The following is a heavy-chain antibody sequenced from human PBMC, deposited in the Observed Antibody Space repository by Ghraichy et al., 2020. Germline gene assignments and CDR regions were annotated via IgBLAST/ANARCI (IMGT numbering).Heavy chain of an antibody. CDR3: ARYYLRTYGSGSYYSHLFDY. V-gene: IGHV4-34*01. J-gene: IGHJ4*02. D-gene: IGHD3-10*01. Sequence: SETLSLTCAVYGGSFSGYYWSWIRQPPGKGLEWIGEINHSGSTNYNPSLKSRVIISVDTSKNQFSLKLSSVTAADTAVYYCARYYLRTYGSGSYYSHLFDYWGQGTLVTVSS. CDR1: GGSFSGYY. CDR2: INHSGST.